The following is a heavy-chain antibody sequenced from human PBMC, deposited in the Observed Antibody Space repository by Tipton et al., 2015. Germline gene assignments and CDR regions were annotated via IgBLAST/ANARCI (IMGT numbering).Heavy chain of an antibody. CDR2: IYYSGST. CDR3: ARDRLRSSFAHYYYGMDV. D-gene: IGHD3-3*01. Sequence: GLVKPSETLSLACSVSGDSISSSNWWSWVRQPPGKGLEWIAYIYYSGSTNYNPSLKSRVTISVDTSKNQFSLRLTSVTAADTAVYYCARDRLRSSFAHYYYGMDVWGQGTTVTVSS. J-gene: IGHJ6*02. CDR1: GDSISSSNW. V-gene: IGHV4-4*02.